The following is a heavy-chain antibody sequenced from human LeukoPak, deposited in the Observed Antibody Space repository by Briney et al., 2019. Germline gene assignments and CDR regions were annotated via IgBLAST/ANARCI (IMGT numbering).Heavy chain of an antibody. Sequence: GGSLRLSCVASAFSFTRYAMIWVRQAPGKGLEWVSVISGSGDDTYYADSVKGRFTISRDNSKNTLYLQMNSLRAEDTAVYYCARVRPRDGYNYWGQGTLVTVSS. CDR3: ARVRPRDGYNY. V-gene: IGHV3-23*01. J-gene: IGHJ4*02. CDR2: ISGSGDDT. CDR1: AFSFTRYA. D-gene: IGHD5-24*01.